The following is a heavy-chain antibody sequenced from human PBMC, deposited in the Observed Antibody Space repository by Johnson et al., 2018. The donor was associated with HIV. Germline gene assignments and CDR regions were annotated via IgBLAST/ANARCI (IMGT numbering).Heavy chain of an antibody. J-gene: IGHJ3*02. CDR3: TRPNYDSSGHDHQDAFDI. Sequence: QVQLVESGGGLVQPGRSLRLSCAASGFTFDDYAMHWVRQAPGKGLEWLAVISSDESKKYYADSVKGRFTISRDNAKNSLYLQMNSLKTEDTAVYYCTRPNYDSSGHDHQDAFDIWGQGTMVTVSS. CDR2: ISSDESKK. CDR1: GFTFDDYA. V-gene: IGHV3-30*04. D-gene: IGHD3-22*01.